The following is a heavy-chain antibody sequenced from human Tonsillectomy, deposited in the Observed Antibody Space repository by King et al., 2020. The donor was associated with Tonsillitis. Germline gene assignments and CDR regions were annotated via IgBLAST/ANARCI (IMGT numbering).Heavy chain of an antibody. D-gene: IGHD6-19*01. Sequence: VQLVESGGGLVHPGGSLRLSCAASGFTFSSYAMSWVRQAPGKGLEWVSAISGGGGSTYYADSVKGRFTISRDNSKNTLYLQMNSLRAEDTAVYYCAKDLLYSSGWYIDYYFDYWGQGPLVTVSS. CDR3: AKDLLYSSGWYIDYYFDY. CDR2: ISGGGGST. CDR1: GFTFSSYA. V-gene: IGHV3-23*04. J-gene: IGHJ4*02.